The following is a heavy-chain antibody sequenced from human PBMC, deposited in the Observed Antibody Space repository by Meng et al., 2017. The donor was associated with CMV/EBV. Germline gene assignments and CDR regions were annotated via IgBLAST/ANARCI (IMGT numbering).Heavy chain of an antibody. CDR2: IYTSGST. J-gene: IGHJ5*02. Sequence: QVQVQEVGPGLVQPSQPLSLTCTVSGGSISSGSYYWSWIRQPAGKGLEWIGRIYTSGSTNYNPSLKSRVTISVDTSKNQFSLKLSSVTAADTAVYYCAREAFKVLFFPFDPWGQGTLVTVSS. CDR3: AREAFKVLFFPFDP. V-gene: IGHV4-61*02. D-gene: IGHD1-1*01. CDR1: GGSISSGSYY.